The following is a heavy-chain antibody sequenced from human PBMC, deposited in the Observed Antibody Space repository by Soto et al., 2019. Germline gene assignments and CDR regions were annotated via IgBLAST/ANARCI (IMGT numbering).Heavy chain of an antibody. CDR2: IYYSGST. V-gene: IGHV4-39*01. CDR1: GGSISSSSYY. D-gene: IGHD6-13*01. J-gene: IGHJ4*02. CDR3: ASNIIGEEQRLVLVFDY. Sequence: SETLSLTCTVSGGSISSSSYYWGWIRQPPRKGLEWIGSIYYSGSTYYNPSLKSRVTISVDTSKNQFSLKLSSVTAADTAVYYCASNIIGEEQRLVLVFDYWGQGTLVTGS.